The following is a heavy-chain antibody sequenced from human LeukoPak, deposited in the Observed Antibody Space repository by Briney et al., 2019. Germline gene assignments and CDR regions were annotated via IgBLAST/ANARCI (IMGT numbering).Heavy chain of an antibody. CDR3: ARDGDSEWTGVSAFDI. D-gene: IGHD7-27*01. CDR2: IFPILGIE. CDR1: GGTFSSYT. Sequence: SVKVSCKASGGTFSSYTISCVRQAPGEGLEWMGRIFPILGIENYAQKCQGRVTITADKSTSKAYMELSSLRSEDTAVYDCARDGDSEWTGVSAFDIWGQGTMVTVSS. V-gene: IGHV1-69*04. J-gene: IGHJ3*02.